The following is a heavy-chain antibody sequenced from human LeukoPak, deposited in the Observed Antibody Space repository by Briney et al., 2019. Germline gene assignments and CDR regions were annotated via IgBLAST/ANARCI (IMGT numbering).Heavy chain of an antibody. CDR1: GYTFTSYD. CDR2: MNPNSGNT. V-gene: IGHV1-8*01. CDR3: ARGKAVGAPDFDY. J-gene: IGHJ4*02. Sequence: EASVKVSCKASGYTFTSYDINWVRQAPGQGLEWMGWMNPNSGNTGYAQKFQGRVTMTRNTSISTAYMELSSLRSEDTAVYYCARGKAVGAPDFDYWGQGTLVTVSS. D-gene: IGHD1-26*01.